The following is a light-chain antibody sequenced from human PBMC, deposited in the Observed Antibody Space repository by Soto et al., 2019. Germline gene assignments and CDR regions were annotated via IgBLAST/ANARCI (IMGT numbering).Light chain of an antibody. CDR2: ASS. J-gene: IGKJ1*01. Sequence: DIQMTQSPSSLSASVGDRVTITCRASQTISNTLNWYQQRPGKPPNLLIYASSTLQSGVPPRFSGGGSGTEFTLTISSLQPEDFATYYCQQTYSTPITFGQGTKVEIK. CDR1: QTISNT. CDR3: QQTYSTPIT. V-gene: IGKV1-39*01.